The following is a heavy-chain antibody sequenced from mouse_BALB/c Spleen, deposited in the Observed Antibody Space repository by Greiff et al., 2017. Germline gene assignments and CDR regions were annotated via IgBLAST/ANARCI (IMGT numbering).Heavy chain of an antibody. Sequence: VQLVESGAELARPGASVKLSCKASGYTFTDYYINWVKQRTGQGLEWIGEIYPGSGNTYYNEKFKGKATLTADKSSSTAYMQLSSLTSEDSAVYFCARSLITTAWFAYWGQGTLVTVSA. D-gene: IGHD2-4*01. CDR2: IYPGSGNT. J-gene: IGHJ3*01. CDR3: ARSLITTAWFAY. V-gene: IGHV1-77*01. CDR1: GYTFTDYY.